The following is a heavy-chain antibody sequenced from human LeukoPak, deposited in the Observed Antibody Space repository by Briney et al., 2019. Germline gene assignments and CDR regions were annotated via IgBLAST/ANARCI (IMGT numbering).Heavy chain of an antibody. CDR3: ARAGYGDSDFDY. CDR1: GGSFSGYY. CDR2: INHSGST. D-gene: IGHD4-17*01. Sequence: SETLSLTCAVYGGSFSGYYWSWIRQPPGKGLEWIGEINHSGSTNYNPSLKSRVTISVDTSKNQFSLKLSSVTAADTAVYYCARAGYGDSDFDYWGQGTLVTVSS. J-gene: IGHJ4*02. V-gene: IGHV4-34*01.